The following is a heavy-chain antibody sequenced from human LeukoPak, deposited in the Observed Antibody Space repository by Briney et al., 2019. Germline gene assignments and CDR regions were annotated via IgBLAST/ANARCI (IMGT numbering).Heavy chain of an antibody. CDR1: GFTFSSYG. V-gene: IGHV3-30*02. CDR3: AKDGCSGGRCYLKIYYFDY. D-gene: IGHD2-15*01. J-gene: IGHJ4*02. Sequence: GGSLRLSCAASGFTFSSYGMHWVRQAPGKGLEWVAFIRYDGSNKYYADSVKGRFTISRDNSKNTLYLQMNSLRAEDTAIYYCAKDGCSGGRCYLKIYYFDYWGQGTLVTVSS. CDR2: IRYDGSNK.